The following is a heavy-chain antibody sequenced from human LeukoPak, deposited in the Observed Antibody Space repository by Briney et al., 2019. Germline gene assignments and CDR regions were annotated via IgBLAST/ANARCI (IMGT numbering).Heavy chain of an antibody. CDR3: ARAPRDDILTGYYRGDMDV. Sequence: SETLSLTCTVSGDSISSGDYYWSWIRQPAGKGLEWIGRISSSGSTNYNPSLKSRVTISVDTSKNQFSLKLSSVTAADTAVYYCARAPRDDILTGYYRGDMDVWGKGTTVTISS. V-gene: IGHV4-61*02. D-gene: IGHD3-9*01. J-gene: IGHJ6*03. CDR2: ISSSGST. CDR1: GDSISSGDYY.